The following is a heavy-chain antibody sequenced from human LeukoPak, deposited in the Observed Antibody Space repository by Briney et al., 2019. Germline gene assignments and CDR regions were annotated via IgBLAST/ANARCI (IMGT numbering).Heavy chain of an antibody. CDR1: GFTFSSHW. Sequence: GGSLRLSCVASGFTFSSHWMTYVRQAPGKGLEWVADIKQGGNKKNYVDSVRGRFTISRDDGKNSLYLQMNSLRVEDTAVYYCAREATGYYDSSGYLFDYWGQGTLVTVSS. J-gene: IGHJ4*02. CDR3: AREATGYYDSSGYLFDY. D-gene: IGHD3-22*01. CDR2: IKQGGNKK. V-gene: IGHV3-7*01.